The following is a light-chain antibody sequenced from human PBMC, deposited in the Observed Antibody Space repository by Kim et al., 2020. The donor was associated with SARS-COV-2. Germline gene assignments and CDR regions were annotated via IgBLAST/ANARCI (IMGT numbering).Light chain of an antibody. V-gene: IGLV3-1*01. Sequence: SYELTQPPSVSVSPGQTASITCSGDKLGDKYACWYQQKPGQSPVLVIYQDNKRPSGIPERFSGSNSGNTATLTISGTQAMDEADYYCQAWDSSTGVFGTGTKGTVL. CDR2: QDN. CDR1: KLGDKY. CDR3: QAWDSSTGV. J-gene: IGLJ1*01.